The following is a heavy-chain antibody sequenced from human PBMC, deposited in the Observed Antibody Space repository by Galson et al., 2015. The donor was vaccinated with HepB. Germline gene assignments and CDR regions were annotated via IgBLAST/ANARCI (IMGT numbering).Heavy chain of an antibody. CDR3: ARVEVTMVRGGVFDI. CDR2: IIPILGIA. V-gene: IGHV1-69*02. CDR1: GGTFSSYT. J-gene: IGHJ3*02. D-gene: IGHD3-10*01. Sequence: SVKVSCKASGGTFSSYTISWVRQAPGQGLEWMGRIIPILGIANYAQKFQGRVTITADKSTSTAYMELSSLRSEDTAVYYCARVEVTMVRGGVFDIWGQGTMVTVSS.